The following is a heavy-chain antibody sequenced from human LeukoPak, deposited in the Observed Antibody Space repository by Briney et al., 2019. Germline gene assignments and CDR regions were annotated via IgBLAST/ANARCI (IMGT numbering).Heavy chain of an antibody. J-gene: IGHJ5*02. D-gene: IGHD6-13*01. CDR1: GYTFTGYY. CDR3: ARGEAAAQQYNSFDP. CDR2: INPNSGGT. Sequence: ASVKVSCKASGYTFTGYYMHWVRQAPGQGLEWMGRINPNSGGTNYAQKFQGRVTMTRDTSISTAYMELTRLRSDDTAVYYCARGEAAAQQYNSFDPWGQGTLVTVSS. V-gene: IGHV1-2*06.